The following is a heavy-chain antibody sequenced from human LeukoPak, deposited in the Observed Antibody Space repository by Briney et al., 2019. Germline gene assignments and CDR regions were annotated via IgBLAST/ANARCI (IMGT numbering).Heavy chain of an antibody. Sequence: SETLSLTCTVSGDSISGYYWSWIRQPPGKGLEWIAYIHYSGSTNYNPPLKSRLTISVDTSKNQLFLKLNSMTDADTAVYYCARHGQNDGYPLDYWGQGTLVSVSS. J-gene: IGHJ4*02. CDR1: GDSISGYY. V-gene: IGHV4-59*08. D-gene: IGHD5-24*01. CDR2: IHYSGST. CDR3: ARHGQNDGYPLDY.